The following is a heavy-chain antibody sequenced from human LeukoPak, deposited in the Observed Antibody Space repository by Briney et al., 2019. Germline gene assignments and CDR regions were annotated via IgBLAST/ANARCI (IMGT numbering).Heavy chain of an antibody. CDR2: IYYSGST. CDR3: ARHIYDSSGSNFDY. D-gene: IGHD3-22*01. V-gene: IGHV4-39*01. CDR1: GGSISSSSYY. Sequence: SETLSLTCTVSGGSISSSSYYWGWIRQPPGKGLEWIGSIYYSGSTYSNPSLKSRVTMSVDPSKNQFSLKLSSVTAADTAVYYCARHIYDSSGSNFDYWGQGTLVTVSS. J-gene: IGHJ4*02.